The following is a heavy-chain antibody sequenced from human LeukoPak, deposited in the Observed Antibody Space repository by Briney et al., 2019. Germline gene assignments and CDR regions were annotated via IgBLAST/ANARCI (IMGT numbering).Heavy chain of an antibody. V-gene: IGHV3-30-3*01. CDR2: ISYDGSNK. CDR3: ARDPGFYSSSYGEAWFDP. CDR1: GFTFSSYA. J-gene: IGHJ5*02. Sequence: GGSLRLSCAASGFTFSSYAMHWVRQAPGKGLEWVAVISYDGSNKYYADSVKGRFTISRDNPKNTLYLQMNSLRAEDTAVYYRARDPGFYSSSYGEAWFDPWGQGTLVTVSS. D-gene: IGHD6-13*01.